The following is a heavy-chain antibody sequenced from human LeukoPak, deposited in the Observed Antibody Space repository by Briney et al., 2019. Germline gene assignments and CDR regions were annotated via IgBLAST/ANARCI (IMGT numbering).Heavy chain of an antibody. CDR2: TYYRSKWYN. Sequence: SQTLSLTCAISGDSVSSKSAAWNWIRQSPSRGLEWLGRTYYRSKWYNDYAVSVKSRITINPDTSKNQFSLQLNSVTPEDTAVYYCAKVGATTDAFDIWGQGTMVTVSS. CDR1: GDSVSSKSAA. J-gene: IGHJ3*02. D-gene: IGHD1-26*01. V-gene: IGHV6-1*01. CDR3: AKVGATTDAFDI.